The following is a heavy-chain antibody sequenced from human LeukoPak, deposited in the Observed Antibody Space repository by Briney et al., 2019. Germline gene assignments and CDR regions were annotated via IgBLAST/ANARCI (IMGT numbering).Heavy chain of an antibody. J-gene: IGHJ4*02. Sequence: PGGSLRLSCAASGFAFSSYSMKWVRQAPGKGLEWVAVIWYDGSNKYYADSVKGRFTISRDNSKNTLYLQMNSLRAEDTAVYYCAKDSQIAVAGTALDYWGQGTLVTVPS. V-gene: IGHV3-33*06. D-gene: IGHD6-19*01. CDR2: IWYDGSNK. CDR1: GFAFSSYS. CDR3: AKDSQIAVAGTALDY.